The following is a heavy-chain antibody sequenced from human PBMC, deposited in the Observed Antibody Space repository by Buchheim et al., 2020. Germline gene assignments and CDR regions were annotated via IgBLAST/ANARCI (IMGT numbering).Heavy chain of an antibody. CDR1: SGSISSGDYY. CDR3: ARDGPYYGSGSSYYYYYGMDV. CDR2: INFSGST. J-gene: IGHJ6*02. Sequence: QVQLQESGPGLVKPSQTLSLTCAVSSGSISSGDYYWNWIRQAPGKGLEWIGNINFSGSTYYNPSLKSRVTISVDTSKNQFSLKLSSVTAADTAVYYCARDGPYYGSGSSYYYYYGMDVWGQGTT. V-gene: IGHV4-31*11. D-gene: IGHD3-10*01.